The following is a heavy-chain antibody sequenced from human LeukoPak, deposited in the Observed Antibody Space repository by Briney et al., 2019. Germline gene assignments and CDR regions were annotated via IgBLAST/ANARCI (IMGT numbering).Heavy chain of an antibody. J-gene: IGHJ4*02. CDR3: TRDSSGYDWFYDY. CDR2: ISTSGRT. D-gene: IGHD5-12*01. V-gene: IGHV4-61*02. Sequence: SETLSLTCTISGGSINSGNYYWSWIRQPAGKGLEWIGRISTSGRTNYNPSLKSRVTMSVDTSKNQISLMLSSVTAADTAVYYCTRDSSGYDWFYDYWGQGTLVTVSS. CDR1: GGSINSGNYY.